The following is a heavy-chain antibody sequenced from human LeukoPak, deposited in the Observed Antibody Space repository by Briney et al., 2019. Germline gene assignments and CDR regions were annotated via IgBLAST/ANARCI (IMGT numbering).Heavy chain of an antibody. V-gene: IGHV3-33*01. D-gene: IGHD2-8*01. CDR2: IWHDGSHK. CDR1: GFTFSTYG. Sequence: PGGSLRLSCAASGFTFSTYGMHWVRQAPGKGLEWATVIWHDGSHKDYADSVKGRFTISRDNSKNTLYLQMNDLRAEDTAMYYCVRGWGSNVYASAFDVWGQGTMVTVSS. CDR3: VRGWGSNVYASAFDV. J-gene: IGHJ3*01.